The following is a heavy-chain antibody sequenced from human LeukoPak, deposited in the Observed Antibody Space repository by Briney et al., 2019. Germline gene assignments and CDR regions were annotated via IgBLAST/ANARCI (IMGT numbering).Heavy chain of an antibody. J-gene: IGHJ4*02. D-gene: IGHD3-3*01. Sequence: ASVKVSCKASGYIFRNFGLSWVRQAPGQGLEWMGWSSVHNGNSNYAQKFRDRVTVTLDTSTNTGHMESRSLRTDDTAVYYCTRDVWSWSVKVAPTDFWGQGTLVTVSS. CDR3: TRDVWSWSVKVAPTDF. V-gene: IGHV1-18*01. CDR2: SSVHNGNS. CDR1: GYIFRNFG.